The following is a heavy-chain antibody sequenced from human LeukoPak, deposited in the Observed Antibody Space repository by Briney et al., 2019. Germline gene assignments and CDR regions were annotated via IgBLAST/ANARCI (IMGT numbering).Heavy chain of an antibody. Sequence: GGSLRLSCAASGFTFSSYAMSWVRQAPGKGLEWVSAISGSGGSTYYADSVKGRFTISRDNSKNTLYLQMNSLRAEDTAVYYCARVVEQWLVRQVYYFDYWGQGTLVTVSS. CDR1: GFTFSSYA. D-gene: IGHD6-19*01. J-gene: IGHJ4*02. CDR3: ARVVEQWLVRQVYYFDY. V-gene: IGHV3-23*01. CDR2: ISGSGGST.